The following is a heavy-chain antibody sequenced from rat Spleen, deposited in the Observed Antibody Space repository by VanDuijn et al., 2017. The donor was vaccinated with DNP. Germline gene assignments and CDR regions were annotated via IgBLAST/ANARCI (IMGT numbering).Heavy chain of an antibody. CDR3: ATTRA. V-gene: IGHV5-7*01. Sequence: EVQLVESGGDLVQPGRSLKLSCVASGFIFSDYNMAWVRQAPKKGLEWVAAISPSGSRPYSPDSVKGRFTISRDNAKSTLYLQMDSLRSEDTATYYCATTRAWGQGVMVTVSS. J-gene: IGHJ2*01. D-gene: IGHD1-4*01. CDR1: GFIFSDYN. CDR2: ISPSGSRP.